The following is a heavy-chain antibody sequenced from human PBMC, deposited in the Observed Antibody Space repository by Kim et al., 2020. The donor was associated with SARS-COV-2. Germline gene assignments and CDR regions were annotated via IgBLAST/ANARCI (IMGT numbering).Heavy chain of an antibody. V-gene: IGHV3-74*01. J-gene: IGHJ1*01. D-gene: IGHD3-22*01. Sequence: VKGRFTISRDNAKNTLYLQMNSLRPEDTAVYYCARAGDHDISGYYGFFHHWCQGALVTVSS. CDR3: ARAGDHDISGYYGFFHH.